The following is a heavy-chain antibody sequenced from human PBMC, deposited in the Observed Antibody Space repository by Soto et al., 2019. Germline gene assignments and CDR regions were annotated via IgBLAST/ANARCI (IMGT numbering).Heavy chain of an antibody. J-gene: IGHJ4*02. V-gene: IGHV4-4*07. D-gene: IGHD3-10*01. CDR2: IYTSGST. Sequence: TSETLSLTCTVSGGSISSYYWSWIRQPAGKGLEWIGRIYTSGSTNYNPSLKSRVTMSVDTSKNQFSLELSSVTAADTAVYYCARSGPAITMVRGVIINGFDYWGQGTLVTVSS. CDR3: ARSGPAITMVRGVIINGFDY. CDR1: GGSISSYY.